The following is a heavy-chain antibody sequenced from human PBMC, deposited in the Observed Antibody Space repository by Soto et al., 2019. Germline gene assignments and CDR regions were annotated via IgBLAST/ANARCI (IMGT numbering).Heavy chain of an antibody. J-gene: IGHJ6*03. V-gene: IGHV1-18*01. CDR2: ISAYNGNT. CDR1: GYTFTSYG. D-gene: IGHD3-16*02. CDR3: ARGPEMITFGGVIVRDYYYMDV. Sequence: GASVKVSCKASGYTFTSYGISWVRRAPGQGLEWMGWISAYNGNTNYAQKLQGRVTMTTDTSTSTAYMELRSLRSDDTAVYYCARGPEMITFGGVIVRDYYYMDVWGKGTTVTVSS.